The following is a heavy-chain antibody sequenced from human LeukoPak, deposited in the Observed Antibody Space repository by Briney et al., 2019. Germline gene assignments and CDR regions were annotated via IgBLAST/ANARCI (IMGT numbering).Heavy chain of an antibody. J-gene: IGHJ6*02. V-gene: IGHV1-46*01. CDR2: INPSGGST. CDR3: ARGGHSRSGSQLYYYYGMDV. Sequence: ASVKVSCKASGYAFSFYGINWVRQAPGQGLEWMGIINPSGGSTSYAQKFQGRVTMTRDTSTSTVYMELSSLRSEDTAVYYCARGGHSRSGSQLYYYYGMDVWGQGTTVTVSS. CDR1: GYAFSFYG. D-gene: IGHD3-10*01.